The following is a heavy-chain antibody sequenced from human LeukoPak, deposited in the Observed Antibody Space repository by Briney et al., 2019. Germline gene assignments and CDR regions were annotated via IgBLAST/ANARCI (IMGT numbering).Heavy chain of an antibody. J-gene: IGHJ4*02. CDR2: MYHTGST. CDR3: ARRPSDWYSPIDY. V-gene: IGHV4-61*02. CDR1: GGSISSGRYY. D-gene: IGHD6-19*01. Sequence: SETLSLTCTVSGGSISSGRYYWTWIRQPAGKGLERIGRMYHTGSTMYNPSFRSRVTISVDTSKNQFSLKLNSVTAADTAVYYCARRPSDWYSPIDYWGPGTLVTVS.